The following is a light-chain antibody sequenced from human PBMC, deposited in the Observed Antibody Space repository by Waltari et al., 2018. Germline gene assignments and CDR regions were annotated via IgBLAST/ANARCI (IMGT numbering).Light chain of an antibody. Sequence: DIVLTQSPGTLSLSPGERATLSCRASQSIGSNYLAWYQQKTGQAPRFLIYDAATRVTGIPDRFSGSGSGTDFTLTISRLEPEDFAVYYCQQYGSSPTFGQGTKVEIK. V-gene: IGKV3-20*01. CDR1: QSIGSNY. CDR3: QQYGSSPT. CDR2: DAA. J-gene: IGKJ1*01.